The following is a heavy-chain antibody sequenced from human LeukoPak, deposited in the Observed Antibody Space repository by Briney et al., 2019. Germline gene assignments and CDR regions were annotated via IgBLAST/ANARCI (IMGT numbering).Heavy chain of an antibody. J-gene: IGHJ4*02. V-gene: IGHV3-21*01. CDR1: GFTFSSYS. D-gene: IGHD2-2*01. Sequence: GGSLRLSCAASGFTFSSYSMNWVRHAPGKGLEWVSSISSNSIYIYYADSVKGRFTISRDNAKNSLYLQMNSLRAEDTAVYYCARPYCSSTSCYGFLEYWGQGTLVTVSS. CDR2: ISSNSIYI. CDR3: ARPYCSSTSCYGFLEY.